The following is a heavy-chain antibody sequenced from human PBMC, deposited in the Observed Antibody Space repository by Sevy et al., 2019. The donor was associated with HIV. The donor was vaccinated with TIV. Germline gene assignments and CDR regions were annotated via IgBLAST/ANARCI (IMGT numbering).Heavy chain of an antibody. CDR2: ISTGGSYI. CDR1: GFTFRSYK. Sequence: GGSLRLSCAASGFTFRSYKMNWVRQAPGKGLEWVSSISTGGSYIYYADSMKGRFTISRDNAKNSLFLQMNSLRSEDTAVYYCARDRGDYNNYDDAFHIWGPGTMVTVSS. V-gene: IGHV3-21*01. J-gene: IGHJ3*02. CDR3: ARDRGDYNNYDDAFHI. D-gene: IGHD4-4*01.